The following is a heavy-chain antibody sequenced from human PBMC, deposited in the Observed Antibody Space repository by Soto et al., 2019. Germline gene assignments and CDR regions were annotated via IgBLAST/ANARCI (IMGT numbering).Heavy chain of an antibody. J-gene: IGHJ5*02. CDR1: GYTFTGYY. CDR2: INPNSGGT. V-gene: IGHV1-2*04. CDR3: ARDFFGGYCSGGSCRKTNWFDP. D-gene: IGHD2-15*01. Sequence: ASVKVSCKASGYTFTGYYMHWVRQAPGQGLEWMGWINPNSGGTNYAQKFQGWVTMTRDTSISTAYMELSRLRSDDTAVYYCARDFFGGYCSGGSCRKTNWFDPWGQGTLVTV.